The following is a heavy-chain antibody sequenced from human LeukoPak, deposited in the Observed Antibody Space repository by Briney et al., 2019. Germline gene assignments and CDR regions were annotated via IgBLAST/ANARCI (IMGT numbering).Heavy chain of an antibody. CDR1: GDSISSGSYY. CDR2: IYYSGPT. J-gene: IGHJ6*03. CDR3: ARLGYYYYMDV. Sequence: SETLSLTCTVSGDSISSGSYYWGWIRQPPGKGLEWIGSIYYSGPTYYNPSLKSRVTISVDTSKNQFSLNLSSVTAADTAIYYCARLGYYYYMDVWGKRTTVTVSS. V-gene: IGHV4-39*01.